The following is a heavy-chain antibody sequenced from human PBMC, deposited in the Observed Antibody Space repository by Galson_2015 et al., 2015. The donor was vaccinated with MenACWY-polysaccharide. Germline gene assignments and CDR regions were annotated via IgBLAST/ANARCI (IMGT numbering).Heavy chain of an antibody. J-gene: IGHJ3*02. CDR1: GFPFSSYA. CDR3: AKPFYGGNSYGAFNI. CDR2: ISYDGRDK. V-gene: IGHV3-30*18. D-gene: IGHD4-23*01. Sequence: SLRLSCAASGFPFSSYAIHWVRQAPGKGLEWVAVISYDGRDKYYADSVKGRFTISRDNPKNTLYLQMNSLRAEDTAVYYRAKPFYGGNSYGAFNIWGQGTMVTVSS.